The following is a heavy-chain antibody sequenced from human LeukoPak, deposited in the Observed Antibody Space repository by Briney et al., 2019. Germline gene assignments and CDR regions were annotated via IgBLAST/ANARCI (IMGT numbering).Heavy chain of an antibody. CDR1: GFTFDDYA. Sequence: GGSLRLSCAASGFTFDDYAMHWVRQAPGRGLEWVSLISGDGTRTYYADSVKGRFTISRDNSKNSLYLQMNSLRTADTALYYCAKVPDYGDFIFGYWGQGTLVTVSS. CDR3: AKVPDYGDFIFGY. V-gene: IGHV3-43*02. CDR2: ISGDGTRT. J-gene: IGHJ4*02. D-gene: IGHD4-17*01.